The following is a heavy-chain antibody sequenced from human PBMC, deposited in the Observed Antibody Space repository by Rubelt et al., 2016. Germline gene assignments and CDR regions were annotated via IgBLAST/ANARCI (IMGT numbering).Heavy chain of an antibody. CDR3: ARLTTVTRDAFDI. CDR1: GGSVSSGGYY. V-gene: IGHV4-31*11. J-gene: IGHJ3*02. Sequence: QVQLQQWGAGLLKPSETLSLTCAVYGGSVSSGGYYWSWIRQHPGKGLEWIGYIYDSVSTFYNPSLRNRVTMSIDTSKHQFSLRLRSVTAADTAVYYCARLTTVTRDAFDIWGQGTMVTVSS. CDR2: IYDSVST. D-gene: IGHD4-17*01.